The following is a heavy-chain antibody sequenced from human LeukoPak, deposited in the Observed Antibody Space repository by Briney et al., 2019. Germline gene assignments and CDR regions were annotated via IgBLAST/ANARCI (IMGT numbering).Heavy chain of an antibody. V-gene: IGHV1-69*05. D-gene: IGHD3-10*01. Sequence: VASVKVSCKASGGTFSSYAISWVRQAPGQGLEWMGRIIPIFGTANYAQKFQGRDTITTDESTSTAYMELSSLGSEDTAVYYCATDYGSGSSTFRSFDPWGQGTLVTVSS. CDR2: IIPIFGTA. CDR3: ATDYGSGSSTFRSFDP. CDR1: GGTFSSYA. J-gene: IGHJ5*02.